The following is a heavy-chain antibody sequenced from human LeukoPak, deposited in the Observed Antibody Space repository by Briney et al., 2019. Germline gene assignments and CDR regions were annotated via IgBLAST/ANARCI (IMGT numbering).Heavy chain of an antibody. CDR1: GFTFSSYW. D-gene: IGHD6-13*01. CDR2: ISSSSGYT. J-gene: IGHJ4*02. CDR3: ARDRGSFQFDY. Sequence: PGGSLRLSCAASGFTFSSYWMHWVRQAPGKGLEWVSSISSSSGYTYYADSLKGRFTFSRDNAKNSLFLQMNSLRAEDTAVYYCARDRGSFQFDYWGQGTLVTVSS. V-gene: IGHV3-21*01.